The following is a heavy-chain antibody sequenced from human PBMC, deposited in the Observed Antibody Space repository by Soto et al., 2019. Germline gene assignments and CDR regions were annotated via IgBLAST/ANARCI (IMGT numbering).Heavy chain of an antibody. CDR2: LSHHSYKK. D-gene: IGHD1-26*01. Sequence: GGSLRLSCAASGFTFSDYGLHWVRQAPGKGLEWVAFLSHHSYKKYYAVSVKGRFTVSRDNSKNTLYLQMNSLRTEDTAVYYCAKDWVGGSNRYYLEYWGQGTPVTVSS. CDR3: AKDWVGGSNRYYLEY. CDR1: GFTFSDYG. J-gene: IGHJ4*02. V-gene: IGHV3-30*18.